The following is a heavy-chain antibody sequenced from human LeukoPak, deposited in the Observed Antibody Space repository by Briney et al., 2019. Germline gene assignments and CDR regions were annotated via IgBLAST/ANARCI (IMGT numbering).Heavy chain of an antibody. CDR2: ISYDGGNK. J-gene: IGHJ4*02. CDR1: GFTFSSYG. V-gene: IGHV3-30*18. CDR3: AKEVSPSSRYSSGWAFDY. D-gene: IGHD6-19*01. Sequence: PGGSLSLSCAASGFTFSSYGMHWVRQAPGKGLEWVAVISYDGGNKYYADSVKGRFTISRDNSKNTLYLQMNSLRAEDTAVYYCAKEVSPSSRYSSGWAFDYWGQGTLVTVSS.